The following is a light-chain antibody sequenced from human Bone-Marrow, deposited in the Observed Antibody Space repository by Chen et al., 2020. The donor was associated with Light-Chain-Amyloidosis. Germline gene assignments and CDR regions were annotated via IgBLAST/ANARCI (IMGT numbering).Light chain of an antibody. CDR1: SSNITVNY. CDR3: GTWDRSLSAGV. CDR2: DNN. V-gene: IGLV1-51*01. Sequence: QSVLPQPPSVSAAPGPRVTISCAGTSSNITVNYVYWYQQLPGTAPKLLIYDNNRRPSGIPARFSGSKSGTSATLDITGLQTGDEADYYCGTWDRSLSAGVFGGGTKLTVL. J-gene: IGLJ3*02.